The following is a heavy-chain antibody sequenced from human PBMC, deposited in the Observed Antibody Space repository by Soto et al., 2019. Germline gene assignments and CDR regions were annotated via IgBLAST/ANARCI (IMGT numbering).Heavy chain of an antibody. CDR1: GFTFSSYA. CDR2: ISGSGGSA. CDR3: AKGITMVRVAFDY. D-gene: IGHD3-10*01. Sequence: PGGSLRLSCAASGFTFSSYAMSWVRQAPGKGLEWVSAISGSGGSAYYADSVKGRFTISRDNSKNTLYLQMNSLRAEDTAVYYCAKGITMVRVAFDYWGQGTLVTVSS. V-gene: IGHV3-23*01. J-gene: IGHJ4*02.